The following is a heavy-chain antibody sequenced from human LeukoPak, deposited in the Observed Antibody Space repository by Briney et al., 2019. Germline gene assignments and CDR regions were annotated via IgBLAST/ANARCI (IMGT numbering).Heavy chain of an antibody. V-gene: IGHV4-39*07. Sequence: KPSETLSLTCTVSGGSISSSSYYWGWIRQPPGKGLEWIGGIYYSGSTNYNPSLKSRVTMSVDTSKNQFSLKLSSVTVLDTAVYYCAKDRDILQYSSGWYNFDYWGQGTLVTVSS. CDR2: IYYSGST. CDR3: AKDRDILQYSSGWYNFDY. J-gene: IGHJ4*02. D-gene: IGHD6-19*01. CDR1: GGSISSSSYY.